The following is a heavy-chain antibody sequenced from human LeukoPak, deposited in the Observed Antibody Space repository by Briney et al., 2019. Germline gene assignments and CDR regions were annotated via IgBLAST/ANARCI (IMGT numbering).Heavy chain of an antibody. CDR2: INHSGST. J-gene: IGHJ5*02. CDR1: GGSFSGYY. D-gene: IGHD2-2*01. V-gene: IGHV4-34*01. CDR3: ARGRLGCSSASCYSGLDWFDP. Sequence: SETLSLTCAVYGGSFSGYYWSWIRQPPGKGLEWIGEINHSGSTNYNPSLKSRVTISVDTSENQFSLKLSSVTAADTAVYYCARGRLGCSSASCYSGLDWFDPWGQGTLVTVSS.